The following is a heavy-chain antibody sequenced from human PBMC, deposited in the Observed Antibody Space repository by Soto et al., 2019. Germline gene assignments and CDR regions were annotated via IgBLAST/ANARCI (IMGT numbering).Heavy chain of an antibody. D-gene: IGHD3-3*01. V-gene: IGHV1-2*02. CDR1: GYTFTGYY. Sequence: ASVKVSCKASGYTFTGYYMHWVRQAPGQGLEWMGWINPNSGGTNYAQKFQGRVTMTRDTSISTAYMELSRLRSDDTAVYYCASAYYDFWSGFPPLGGRDDTVDYWGQGTLVTVSS. CDR3: ASAYYDFWSGFPPLGGRDDTVDY. CDR2: INPNSGGT. J-gene: IGHJ4*02.